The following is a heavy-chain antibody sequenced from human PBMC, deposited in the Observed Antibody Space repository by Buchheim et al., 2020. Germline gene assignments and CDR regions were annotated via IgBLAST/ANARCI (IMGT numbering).Heavy chain of an antibody. Sequence: QVQLQESGPGLVKPSETLSLTCIVSGASISRYYWSWIRQPPGMGLEWIRYIYYNGDTNYNPSLKSRVTILVDTSKNQFSLKLSSVTAADTAVYYCARKNSGYDYDYWGQGTL. D-gene: IGHD5-12*01. V-gene: IGHV4-59*01. CDR2: IYYNGDT. CDR3: ARKNSGYDYDY. J-gene: IGHJ4*02. CDR1: GASISRYY.